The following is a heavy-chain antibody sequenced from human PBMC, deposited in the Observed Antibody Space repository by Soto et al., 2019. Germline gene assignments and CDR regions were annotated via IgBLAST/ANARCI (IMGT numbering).Heavy chain of an antibody. CDR1: GFXFSXYA. J-gene: IGHJ4*02. CDR3: AKPQGFTIFGVVRY. CDR2: ISGSGGST. V-gene: IGHV3-23*01. Sequence: EVQLLESGGGLVQPGGSLRLSXAAXGFXFSXYAMSWVRQAPGKGLEWVSAISGSGGSTYYADSVKGRFTISRDNSKNTLYLQMNSLRAEDTAVYYCAKPQGFTIFGVVRYWGQGTLVTVSS. D-gene: IGHD3-3*01.